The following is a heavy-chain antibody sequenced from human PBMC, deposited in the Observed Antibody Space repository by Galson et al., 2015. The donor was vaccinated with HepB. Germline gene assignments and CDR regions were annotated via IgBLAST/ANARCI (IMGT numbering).Heavy chain of an antibody. Sequence: SVKVSCKASGYTFTRYHMHWVRQAPGQGLEWMGEINPSGGSTSYPQKFQGRVTMTRDTSTSTVYMELSSLRSGDTAVYYCVRGQIAAAGTLPGDYWGQGTPVSASS. CDR2: INPSGGST. D-gene: IGHD6-13*01. CDR1: GYTFTRYH. CDR3: VRGQIAAAGTLPGDY. J-gene: IGHJ4*02. V-gene: IGHV1-46*03.